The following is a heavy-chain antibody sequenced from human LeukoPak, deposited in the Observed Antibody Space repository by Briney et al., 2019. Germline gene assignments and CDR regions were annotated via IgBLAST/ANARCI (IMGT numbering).Heavy chain of an antibody. CDR3: ARLNKPGWFDP. Sequence: PSETLSLTCTVSGGSISSYYWSLIRQPPGKGLEWIGYIHYSGSTYYNPSLKSRLTISVDTSKNQFSLKLTSVTAADTAVYYCARLNKPGWFDPWGQGTLVTVSS. V-gene: IGHV4-59*08. J-gene: IGHJ5*02. CDR2: IHYSGST. D-gene: IGHD1-14*01. CDR1: GGSISSYY.